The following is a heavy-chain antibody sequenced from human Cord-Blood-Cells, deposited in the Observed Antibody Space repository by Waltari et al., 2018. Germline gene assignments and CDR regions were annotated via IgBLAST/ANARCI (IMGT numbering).Heavy chain of an antibody. Sequence: QVQLQQWGAGLLKPSETLSLTCPVYGGSFSGYYWSGLRQPPGKGLEWIGEINHSGSTNYNPSLKSRVTISVDTSKNQFSLKLSSVTAADTAVYCCARGNYDILTGYYSNWGQGTLVTVSS. CDR1: GGSFSGYY. J-gene: IGHJ4*02. V-gene: IGHV4-34*01. D-gene: IGHD3-9*01. CDR3: ARGNYDILTGYYSN. CDR2: INHSGST.